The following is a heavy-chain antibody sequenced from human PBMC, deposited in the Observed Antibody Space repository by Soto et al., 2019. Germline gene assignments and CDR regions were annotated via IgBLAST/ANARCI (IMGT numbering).Heavy chain of an antibody. D-gene: IGHD3-22*01. CDR2: VIPLFGAA. CDR1: GGTFNNYG. Sequence: SVKVSCKASGGTFNNYGINWVRQAPGQGLEWMGGVIPLFGAANYAQKFQGRVTITADASTSVVYMQLSSLRSEDTAVYYCAREQLDPYDASGYDFNWFDPWGQGTLVTVSS. CDR3: AREQLDPYDASGYDFNWFDP. V-gene: IGHV1-69*13. J-gene: IGHJ5*02.